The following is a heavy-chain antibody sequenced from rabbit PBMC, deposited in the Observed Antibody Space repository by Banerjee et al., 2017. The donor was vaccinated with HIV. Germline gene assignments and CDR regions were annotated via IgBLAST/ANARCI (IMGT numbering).Heavy chain of an antibody. J-gene: IGHJ3*01. V-gene: IGHV1S45*01. CDR3: ARDVGDVDDDYFGL. D-gene: IGHD2-1*01. Sequence: QEQLKESGGGLVQPGGSLTLSCKASGFDFSSDYMSWVRQAPGKGLEWIGYIDPLFRSTYYATWAKGRFTVSKTSSTTVTLQMTSLTAADTATYFCARDVGDVDDDYFGLWGQGTLVTVS. CDR2: IDPLFRST. CDR1: GFDFSSDYM.